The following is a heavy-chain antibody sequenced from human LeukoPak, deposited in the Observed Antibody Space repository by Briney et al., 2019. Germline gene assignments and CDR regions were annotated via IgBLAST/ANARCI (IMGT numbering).Heavy chain of an antibody. CDR2: MNPNSGDT. Sequence: GASVKVSCKASGYTFTNYDINWVRQAPGQGLEWMGWMNPNSGDTGYAQRFQGRVTMTRNTSITAAYMELSSLSSEDTAVYYCARGGGYFDGSGYHWIFDYWGQGALVTVSS. J-gene: IGHJ4*02. CDR3: ARGGGYFDGSGYHWIFDY. CDR1: GYTFTNYD. V-gene: IGHV1-8*01. D-gene: IGHD3-22*01.